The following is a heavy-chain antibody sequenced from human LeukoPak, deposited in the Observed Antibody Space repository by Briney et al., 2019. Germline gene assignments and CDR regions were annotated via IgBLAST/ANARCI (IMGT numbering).Heavy chain of an antibody. CDR2: IYTTGMT. CDR1: GGSINSYW. J-gene: IGHJ4*02. D-gene: IGHD3-16*02. V-gene: IGHV4-4*07. CDR3: ARAGYTISSYRFDY. Sequence: PSETLSLTCSVSGGSINSYWWSWIRQPAGKGLEFIGRIYTTGMTNYNPSLKSRVSMSVDTSKNKFSLELGSVTAADTAVYFCARAGYTISSYRFDYWGQGALVTVSS.